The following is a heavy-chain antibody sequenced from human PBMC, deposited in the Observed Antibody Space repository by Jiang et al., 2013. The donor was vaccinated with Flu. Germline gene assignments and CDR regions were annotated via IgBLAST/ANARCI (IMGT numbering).Heavy chain of an antibody. Sequence: RVTISVDTSKNQFSLKLSSVTAADTAVYYCARHNRHPAMIGARYYFDYWGQGTLVTVSS. J-gene: IGHJ4*02. D-gene: IGHD3-22*01. V-gene: IGHV4-39*01. CDR3: ARHNRHPAMIGARYYFDY.